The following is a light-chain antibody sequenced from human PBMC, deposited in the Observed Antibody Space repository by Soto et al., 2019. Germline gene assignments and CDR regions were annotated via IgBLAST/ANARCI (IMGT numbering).Light chain of an antibody. J-gene: IGKJ4*01. CDR2: MGS. Sequence: DIVMTQSPVSLPVTPGEPASISCRSSQSLLHSHGYTYLDWYLQKPGQSPQLLIYMGSTRASGVPDRFSGSGSGTDFTLKISRVEAEDVGVYYCMQALQTPLTFVGGTKVEIK. V-gene: IGKV2-28*01. CDR1: QSLLHSHGYTY. CDR3: MQALQTPLT.